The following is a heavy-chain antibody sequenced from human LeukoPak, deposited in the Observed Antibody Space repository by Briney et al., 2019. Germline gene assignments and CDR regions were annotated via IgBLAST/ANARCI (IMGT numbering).Heavy chain of an antibody. CDR3: ARGSGTYYYDSSGYYYWDY. V-gene: IGHV1-18*01. CDR2: ISAYNGNT. J-gene: IGHJ4*02. CDR1: GYTFTSYG. D-gene: IGHD3-22*01. Sequence: ASVKVSCKASGYTFTSYGISWVRQAPGQGLEWMGWISAYNGNTNYAQKLQGRVTMTTDTSTSTAYMELRSLRSDDTAVYYCARGSGTYYYDSSGYYYWDYWGQGTLVTVSS.